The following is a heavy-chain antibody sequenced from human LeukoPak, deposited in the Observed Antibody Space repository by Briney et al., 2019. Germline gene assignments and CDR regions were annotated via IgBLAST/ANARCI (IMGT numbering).Heavy chain of an antibody. D-gene: IGHD6-19*01. V-gene: IGHV1-2*02. CDR3: ARGKKPGVAVAGTGYFFDP. Sequence: ASVKVSCKASGYTFTGYYMHWVRQAPGQGLEWMGWINPNSGGTNYAQKFQGRVTMTRDTSISTAYMEMSSLRTDDTAIYYCARGKKPGVAVAGTGYFFDPWGQGTLVIVSS. J-gene: IGHJ5*02. CDR1: GYTFTGYY. CDR2: INPNSGGT.